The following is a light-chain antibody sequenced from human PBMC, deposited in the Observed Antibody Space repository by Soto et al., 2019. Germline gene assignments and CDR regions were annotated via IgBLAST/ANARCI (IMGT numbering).Light chain of an antibody. CDR1: QSVRYN. CDR3: QQYKNWPPLT. V-gene: IGKV3-15*01. J-gene: IGKJ4*01. CDR2: GAF. Sequence: EIVMTQSPATLSVSPGETATLSCRASQSVRYNLAWYQQKPGQGPRLLIYGAFTRATGIPARFSGSGSGTEFTLTMSSLQSEDFAVYYCQQYKNWPPLTFGGGTKVEIK.